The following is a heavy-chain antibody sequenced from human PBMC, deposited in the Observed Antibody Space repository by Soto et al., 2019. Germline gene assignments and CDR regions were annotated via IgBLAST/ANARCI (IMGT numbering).Heavy chain of an antibody. J-gene: IGHJ4*02. CDR3: ARGILPHGYFDY. Sequence: GGSLRLSCAASGFTFSSYLMSWVRQAPGKGLEWVANIKQDGSEKYYVDSVKGRFTISRDNAKNSLYLQMNSLRAEDTAVYYCARGILPHGYFDYWGQGTLVTVSS. CDR1: GFTFSSYL. V-gene: IGHV3-7*01. CDR2: IKQDGSEK. D-gene: IGHD2-15*01.